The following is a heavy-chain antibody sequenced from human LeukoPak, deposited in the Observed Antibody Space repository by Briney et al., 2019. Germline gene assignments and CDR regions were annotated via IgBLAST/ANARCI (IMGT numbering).Heavy chain of an antibody. Sequence: ASVKVSCKASGYTFTSYDINWVRQATGQGLEWMGWMNPNSGNTGYAQKFQGRVTMTRNTSISTAYMELSSLRSEDTAVYYCARARALRGIAAAGTPFDPWGQGTLVTVSS. CDR1: GYTFTSYD. D-gene: IGHD6-13*01. CDR3: ARARALRGIAAAGTPFDP. J-gene: IGHJ5*02. V-gene: IGHV1-8*01. CDR2: MNPNSGNT.